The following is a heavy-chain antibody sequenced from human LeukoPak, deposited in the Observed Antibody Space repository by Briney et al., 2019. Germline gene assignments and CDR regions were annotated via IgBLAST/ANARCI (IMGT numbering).Heavy chain of an antibody. CDR1: GDSISSSSSY. V-gene: IGHV4-39*07. D-gene: IGHD2-8*01. CDR3: AGQDIVLMVYAI. CDR2: IYYSGST. J-gene: IGHJ4*02. Sequence: SETLSLTCTVSGDSISSSSSYWGWIRQPPGKGLEWIGSIYYSGSTYYNTSLKSRVTISVDTSKNQFSLKLSSVTAADTAVYYCAGQDIVLMVYAIWGQGTLVTVSS.